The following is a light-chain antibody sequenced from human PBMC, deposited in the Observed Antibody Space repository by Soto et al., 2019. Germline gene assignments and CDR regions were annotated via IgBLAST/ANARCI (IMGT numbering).Light chain of an antibody. CDR2: GAS. J-gene: IGKJ1*01. V-gene: IGKV3-15*01. CDR1: QSVSSN. CDR3: QQNKDWPWT. Sequence: EMVMTQSPATLSVSPGERATLSCRASQSVSSNLAWYQVNPGQAPRLLIYGASARATGIPARFSGSGSGTEFPLTIRSLQAEDFAVYYCQQNKDWPWTFGQGTKVEI.